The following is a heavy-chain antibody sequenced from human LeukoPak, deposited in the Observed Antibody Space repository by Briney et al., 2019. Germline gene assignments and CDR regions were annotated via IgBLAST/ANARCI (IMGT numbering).Heavy chain of an antibody. V-gene: IGHV3-15*07. CDR3: STTYYYDSSEGY. J-gene: IGHJ4*02. Sequence: PGGSLRLSCAASGFTFSNAWMNWVRQAPGKGLEWVGRIKSKTDGGTTDYAAPVKGRFTMSRDDSKNTLYLQMNSLKTEDTAVYYCSTTYYYDSSEGYWGQGTLVTVSS. D-gene: IGHD3-22*01. CDR1: GFTFSNAW. CDR2: IKSKTDGGTT.